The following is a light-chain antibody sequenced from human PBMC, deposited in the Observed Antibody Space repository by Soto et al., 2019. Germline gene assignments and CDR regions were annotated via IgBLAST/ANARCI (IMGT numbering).Light chain of an antibody. CDR1: QSISSW. Sequence: DIQMTQSPSTLSASVGHRVTITCRASQSISSWLAWYQQKPGKAPKLLIYDASSLESGVPSRFSGSGSGTEFTLTISSLQPDDFATYYCQQYNSYSETFGQGTQVDIK. J-gene: IGKJ1*01. CDR2: DAS. V-gene: IGKV1-5*01. CDR3: QQYNSYSET.